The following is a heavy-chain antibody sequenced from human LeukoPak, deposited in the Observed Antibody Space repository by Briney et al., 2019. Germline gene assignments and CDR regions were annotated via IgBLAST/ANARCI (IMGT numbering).Heavy chain of an antibody. Sequence: PSETLSLTCAVYGGSFSGYYWSWIRQPPGKGLEWIGEINHSGSTNYNPSLKSRVTISVDTSKNQFSLKLSSVTAADTAVYYCARLHVDTAMVPIDYWGQGTLVTVSS. CDR2: INHSGST. J-gene: IGHJ4*02. CDR3: ARLHVDTAMVPIDY. V-gene: IGHV4-34*01. D-gene: IGHD5-18*01. CDR1: GGSFSGYY.